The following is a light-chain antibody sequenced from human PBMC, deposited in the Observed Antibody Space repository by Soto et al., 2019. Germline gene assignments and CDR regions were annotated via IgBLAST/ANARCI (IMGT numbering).Light chain of an antibody. CDR1: SSNIGSNY. CDR3: AAWDDSLSGPV. J-gene: IGLJ2*01. CDR2: SNN. V-gene: IGLV1-47*02. Sequence: QSVLTQPPSASGTPGQRVTISCSGSSSNIGSNYVYWYQQLPGTAPKLLIYSNNQRPSGVPVRFSGSKSGTSASLAISGLRSEDEADYYCAAWDDSLSGPVFGGGTQLTVL.